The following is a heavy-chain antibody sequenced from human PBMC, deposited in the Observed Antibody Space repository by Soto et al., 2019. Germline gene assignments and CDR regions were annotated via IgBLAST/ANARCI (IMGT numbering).Heavy chain of an antibody. CDR1: GGSFSGYY. CDR2: INHSGST. J-gene: IGHJ4*02. CDR3: ARGARIQLWYTGPLWY. Sequence: SETLSLTCAVYGGSFSGYYWSWIRQPPGKGLEWIGEINHSGSTNYNPSLKSRVTISVDTSKNQFSLKLSSVTAADTAVYYCARGARIQLWYTGPLWYWGQGTLVTVSS. V-gene: IGHV4-34*01. D-gene: IGHD5-18*01.